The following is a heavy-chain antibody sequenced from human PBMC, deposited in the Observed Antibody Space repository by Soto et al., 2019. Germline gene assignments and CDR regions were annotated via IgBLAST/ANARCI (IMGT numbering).Heavy chain of an antibody. J-gene: IGHJ4*02. Sequence: QVQLQESGPGLVKPSETLSLTCSVSGGAVSTGAYYWSWIRQPPGKGLEWIGYRYYSGNTNYNPSLKSRVTISVDTSKNQCSLKLRSVTAADTAVYYCAAYGSGNSYTPRYFPSWGQGTQVIVSS. V-gene: IGHV4-61*08. CDR2: RYYSGNT. D-gene: IGHD3-10*01. CDR3: AAYGSGNSYTPRYFPS. CDR1: GGAVSTGAYY.